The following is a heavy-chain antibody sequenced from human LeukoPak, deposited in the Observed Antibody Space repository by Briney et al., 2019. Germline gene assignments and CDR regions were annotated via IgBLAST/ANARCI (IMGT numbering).Heavy chain of an antibody. Sequence: GGSLRLSCAASGFTFSSYAMHWVRQAPGKGLEWVAVISYDGSNKYYADSVKGRFTISRDNSKNTLYLQMNSLRAEDTAVYYCARWGVGYCSSTSCYMSGNAFDIWGQGTMVTVSS. CDR1: GFTFSSYA. D-gene: IGHD2-2*02. V-gene: IGHV3-30-3*01. CDR2: ISYDGSNK. J-gene: IGHJ3*02. CDR3: ARWGVGYCSSTSCYMSGNAFDI.